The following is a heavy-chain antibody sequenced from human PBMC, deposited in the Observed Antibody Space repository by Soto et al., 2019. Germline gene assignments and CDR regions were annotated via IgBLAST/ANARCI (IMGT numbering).Heavy chain of an antibody. D-gene: IGHD3-22*01. J-gene: IGHJ4*02. V-gene: IGHV3-30*18. Sequence: GGSLRLSCAASGFNFNSYGMHWVRQAPGKGLEWVAVISYDGSDTYYADSVKGRFTISRDNSKNTMYLQMYSLRAEDTAVYYCAKDGNYFDTSAYIDYWGQGA. CDR3: AKDGNYFDTSAYIDY. CDR1: GFNFNSYG. CDR2: ISYDGSDT.